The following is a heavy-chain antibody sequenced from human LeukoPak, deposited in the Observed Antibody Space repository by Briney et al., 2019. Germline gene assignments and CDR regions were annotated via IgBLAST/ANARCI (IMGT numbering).Heavy chain of an antibody. V-gene: IGHV3-64D*06. CDR1: GFTFSSYA. CDR2: ISSNGGST. Sequence: PGRSLRLSCSASGFTFSSYAMHWVRQAPGKGLEYVSAISSNGGSTYYADSVKGRFTISRDNSKNTLYLQMSSLRAEDTAVYYCVKGDIVVVVAAGFDYRGQGTLVTVSS. D-gene: IGHD2-15*01. CDR3: VKGDIVVVVAAGFDY. J-gene: IGHJ4*02.